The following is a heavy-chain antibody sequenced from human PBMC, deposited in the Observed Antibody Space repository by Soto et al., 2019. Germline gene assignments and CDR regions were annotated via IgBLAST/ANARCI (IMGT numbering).Heavy chain of an antibody. CDR2: ISGSGGST. V-gene: IGHV3-23*01. CDR3: AKDSGSSVLRYFDWLSPSDY. J-gene: IGHJ4*02. Sequence: GSLRLSCAASGFTFSSYAMSWVRQAPGKGLEWVSAISGSGGSTYYADSVKGRFTISRDNSKNTLYLQMNSLRAEDTAVYYCAKDSGSSVLRYFDWLSPSDYWGQGTLVTVSS. CDR1: GFTFSSYA. D-gene: IGHD3-9*01.